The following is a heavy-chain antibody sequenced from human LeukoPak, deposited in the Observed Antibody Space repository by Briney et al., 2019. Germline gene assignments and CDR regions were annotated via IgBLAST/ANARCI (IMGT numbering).Heavy chain of an antibody. CDR3: ARASVAGRHFDY. D-gene: IGHD6-19*01. V-gene: IGHV1-46*01. CDR1: GYTFTSYY. Sequence: GASVKVSCKASGYTFTSYYMHWVRQAPGQGLEWMGIINPSGGSTSYAKKFQGRVTMTRDTSTSTVYMELSSLRSEDTAVYYCARASVAGRHFDYWGQGTLVTVSS. J-gene: IGHJ4*02. CDR2: INPSGGST.